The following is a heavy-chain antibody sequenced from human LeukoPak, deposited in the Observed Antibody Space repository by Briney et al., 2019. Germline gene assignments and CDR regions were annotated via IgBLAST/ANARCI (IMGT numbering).Heavy chain of an antibody. Sequence: GGSLRLSCAASGLTLSRFWINWVRQAPGKGLEWVANIKQDGREKYYVDSVKGRFTISRDNAKNSVYFQMNSLRAEDTAVYYCAGGQGWLADYWGQGTLVTVSS. CDR3: AGGQGWLADY. D-gene: IGHD6-19*01. CDR1: GLTLSRFW. CDR2: IKQDGREK. V-gene: IGHV3-7*04. J-gene: IGHJ4*02.